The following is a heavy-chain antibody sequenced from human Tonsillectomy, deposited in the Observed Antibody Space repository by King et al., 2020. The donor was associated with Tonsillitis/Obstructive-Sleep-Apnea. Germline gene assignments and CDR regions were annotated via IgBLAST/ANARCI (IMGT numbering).Heavy chain of an antibody. CDR2: IYWDDDK. V-gene: IGHV2-5*02. Sequence: TLKESGPTLVKPTQTLTLTCTFSGFSLSTGGVGVGWIRQPPGKALEWLTLIYWDDDKLYSPSLKSRLTITKDTSKHQVVLTMTNMDPVDTATYYCARGSYDSDAFDIWGQGTMVTVSS. CDR3: ARGSYDSDAFDI. D-gene: IGHD3-10*01. CDR1: GFSLSTGGVG. J-gene: IGHJ3*02.